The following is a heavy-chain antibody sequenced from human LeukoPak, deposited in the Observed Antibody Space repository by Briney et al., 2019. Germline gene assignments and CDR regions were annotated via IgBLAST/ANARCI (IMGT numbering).Heavy chain of an antibody. D-gene: IGHD2-2*01. V-gene: IGHV3-64*02. J-gene: IGHJ4*02. CDR2: ISTNGDST. CDR3: ARWGSTSCYDY. Sequence: GGSLRLSCAAPGFTFSTYAMHWVRQAPGKGLEYVSAISTNGDSTYYADSVKGRFTISRDNSKNTLFLQMGSLRADDMAVYYCARWGSTSCYDYWGQGTLVTVSS. CDR1: GFTFSTYA.